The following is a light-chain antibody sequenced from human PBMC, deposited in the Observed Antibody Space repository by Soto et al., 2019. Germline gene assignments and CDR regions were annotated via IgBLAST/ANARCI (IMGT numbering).Light chain of an antibody. V-gene: IGKV1-5*03. CDR1: QTISSW. J-gene: IGKJ1*01. Sequence: DIQMTQSPSTLSGSVGDRVTITCRASQTISSWLAWYQQTPGKAPKLLIYKASTLKSGVPSRFGGRGSGTEFTLTISRLQPDDFETYYCQHYNSYSEAFGQGTKVDIK. CDR3: QHYNSYSEA. CDR2: KAS.